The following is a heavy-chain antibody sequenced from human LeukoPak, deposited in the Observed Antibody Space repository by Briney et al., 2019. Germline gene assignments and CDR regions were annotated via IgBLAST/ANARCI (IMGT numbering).Heavy chain of an antibody. CDR3: ARGTSALYYYYMDV. D-gene: IGHD3-16*01. CDR2: IYYSGST. CDR1: GGSISSYY. V-gene: IGHV4-59*01. J-gene: IGHJ6*03. Sequence: PSETLSLTCTVSGGSISSYYWSWIRQTPGKGLEWIGYIYYSGSTNYNPSLKSRVTISVDTSKNQFSLKLSSVTAADTAVYYCARGTSALYYYYMDVWGKGTTVTVSS.